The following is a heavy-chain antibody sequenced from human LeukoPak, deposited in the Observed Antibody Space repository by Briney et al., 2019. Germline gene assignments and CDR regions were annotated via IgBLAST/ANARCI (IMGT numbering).Heavy chain of an antibody. D-gene: IGHD6-13*01. J-gene: IGHJ5*02. Sequence: WASVKVSCKVSGYTLTELSMHWVRQAPGKGLEWMGGFYPEDGETIYAQKFQGRVTMTEDTSTDTAYMQLSSLRSEDTAVYYCATSSGTWWFDPWGQGTLVTVSS. V-gene: IGHV1-24*01. CDR1: GYTLTELS. CDR3: ATSSGTWWFDP. CDR2: FYPEDGET.